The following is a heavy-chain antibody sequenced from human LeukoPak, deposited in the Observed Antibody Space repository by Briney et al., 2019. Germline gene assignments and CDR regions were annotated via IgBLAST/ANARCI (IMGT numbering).Heavy chain of an antibody. CDR1: GFTFSRYW. D-gene: IGHD3-22*01. Sequence: GGSLRLSCAASGFTFSRYWMHWVRQAPGKGLVWVSRINGDGSTTSYADSVKGGFTISRDNAKNTLYLQMNSLRAEDTAVYYCATGNYYNSRGYYTFGHWGQGTLVTVSS. J-gene: IGHJ1*01. CDR2: INGDGSTT. CDR3: ATGNYYNSRGYYTFGH. V-gene: IGHV3-74*01.